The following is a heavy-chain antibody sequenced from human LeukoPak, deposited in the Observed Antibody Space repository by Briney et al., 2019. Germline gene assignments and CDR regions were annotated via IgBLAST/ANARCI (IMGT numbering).Heavy chain of an antibody. V-gene: IGHV3-30*02. J-gene: IGHJ6*03. CDR3: AKDSYYYYIDV. CDR2: IRYDGSNK. CDR1: GFTFRGYG. Sequence: PGGSLRLSCAASGFTFRGYGRHWLPQAPGQGLEWLTFIRYDGSNKYYTDSGKGRFTISRDNYKNTLYLQMNSLRTEDTAVYYCAKDSYYYYIDVWGKGTTVTVSS.